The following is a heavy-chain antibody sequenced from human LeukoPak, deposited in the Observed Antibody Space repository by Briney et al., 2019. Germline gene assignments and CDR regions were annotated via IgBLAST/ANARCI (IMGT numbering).Heavy chain of an antibody. CDR3: ARVGLSYYFDY. V-gene: IGHV3-11*01. Sequence: PGGSLRLSCAASGDYYMSWIRQAPGKGLEWVSYISSSGTIYYADSVKGRFTISRDNAKSSVFLQMNSLRAEDTAVHYCARVGLSYYFDYWGQGTLVTVSS. CDR1: GDYY. D-gene: IGHD2/OR15-2a*01. J-gene: IGHJ4*02. CDR2: ISSSGTI.